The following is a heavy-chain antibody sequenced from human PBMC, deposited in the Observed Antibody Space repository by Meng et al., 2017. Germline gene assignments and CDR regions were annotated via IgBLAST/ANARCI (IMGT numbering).Heavy chain of an antibody. V-gene: IGHV4-4*02. CDR1: GGSISSSTW. J-gene: IGHJ4*02. CDR2: IYHSGST. D-gene: IGHD3-22*01. Sequence: QLQLTESGPGRVKPSGTLSLTCPVSGGSISSSTWGSWVRRPPGKGLEWIGEIYHSGSTNYNPSLKSRVTISVDKSKNQFSLKLSSVTAADTAVYYCARFLYYYDSSGYAEDWGQGTLVTVSS. CDR3: ARFLYYYDSSGYAED.